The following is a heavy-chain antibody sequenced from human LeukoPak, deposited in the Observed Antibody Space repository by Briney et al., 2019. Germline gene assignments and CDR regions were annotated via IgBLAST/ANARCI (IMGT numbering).Heavy chain of an antibody. J-gene: IGHJ5*02. CDR3: AKDKTDSSGYYWFDP. V-gene: IGHV3-30*18. CDR1: GFTFSSYG. CDR2: ISYDGSNK. D-gene: IGHD3-22*01. Sequence: GGSLRLSCAASGFTFSSYGMHWVRQAPGKGLEWVAVISYDGSNKYYADSVKGRFTISRDNSKNTLYLQMNSLRAEDTAVYYCAKDKTDSSGYYWFDPWGQGTLVTVSS.